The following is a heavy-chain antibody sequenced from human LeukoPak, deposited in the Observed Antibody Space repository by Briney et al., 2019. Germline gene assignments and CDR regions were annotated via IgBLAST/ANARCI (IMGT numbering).Heavy chain of an antibody. J-gene: IGHJ4*02. D-gene: IGHD6-19*01. Sequence: GGSLRLSCAASGFTFDDHAMHWVRQAPGKGLEWVSGISWNSGRIGYADSVKGRFTISRDNAKNSLYLQMNSLRAEDTALYYCAKDIASAVAGNGMDYWGQGTLVTVSS. CDR1: GFTFDDHA. CDR3: AKDIASAVAGNGMDY. V-gene: IGHV3-9*01. CDR2: ISWNSGRI.